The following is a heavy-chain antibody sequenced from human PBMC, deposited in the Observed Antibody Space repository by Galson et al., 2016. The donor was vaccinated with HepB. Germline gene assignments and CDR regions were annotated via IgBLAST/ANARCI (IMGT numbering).Heavy chain of an antibody. CDR3: ARGYSSGWTFDY. Sequence: SETLSLTCTVSGGSISSSNYYWGWIRQPPGKGLEWIGSIYYSGSTYYNPSLRSRVTISEDTSKNQFSLKLSSVTAADTAVYYCARGYSSGWTFDYWGQGTLVTVSS. V-gene: IGHV4-39*01. CDR2: IYYSGST. CDR1: GGSISSSNYY. J-gene: IGHJ4*02. D-gene: IGHD6-19*01.